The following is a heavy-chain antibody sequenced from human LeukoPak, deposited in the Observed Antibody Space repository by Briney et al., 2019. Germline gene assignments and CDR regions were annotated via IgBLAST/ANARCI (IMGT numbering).Heavy chain of an antibody. CDR2: LKQDGSEK. CDR1: GFTFSSYW. Sequence: PGGSLRLSCAASGFTFSSYWMSWVRQAPGKGLEWGANLKQDGSEKYYVDSVKGRFTISRDNAKNSLYLQMNSLRAEDTAVYYCARRYYYDSSGYYYWGQGTLVTVSS. D-gene: IGHD3-22*01. J-gene: IGHJ4*02. V-gene: IGHV3-7*01. CDR3: ARRYYYDSSGYYY.